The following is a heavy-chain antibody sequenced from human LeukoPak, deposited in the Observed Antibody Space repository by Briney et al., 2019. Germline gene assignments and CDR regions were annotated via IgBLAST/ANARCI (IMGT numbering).Heavy chain of an antibody. Sequence: SVKVSCKASGGTFSSYAISWVRQAPGQGLEWMGGIIPIFGTANYAQKFQGRVTITTDESTSTAYMELSSLRPENTAVYYCARDPPHGSGNFQHWGQGTLVTVSS. CDR1: GGTFSSYA. D-gene: IGHD3-10*01. CDR3: ARDPPHGSGNFQH. J-gene: IGHJ1*01. CDR2: IIPIFGTA. V-gene: IGHV1-69*05.